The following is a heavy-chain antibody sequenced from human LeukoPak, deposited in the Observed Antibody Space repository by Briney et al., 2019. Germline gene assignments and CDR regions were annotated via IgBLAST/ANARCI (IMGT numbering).Heavy chain of an antibody. CDR3: ARVGVVPAAIHGEFDY. D-gene: IGHD2-2*01. CDR1: GYTFTSYG. V-gene: IGHV1-18*01. J-gene: IGHJ4*02. Sequence: ASVKVSCKASGYTFTSYGISWVRQTPGQGLEWMGWISAYNGNTNYAQKLQGRVTMTTDTSTSTAYMELRSLRSDDTAVYCCARVGVVPAAIHGEFDYWGQGTLVTVSS. CDR2: ISAYNGNT.